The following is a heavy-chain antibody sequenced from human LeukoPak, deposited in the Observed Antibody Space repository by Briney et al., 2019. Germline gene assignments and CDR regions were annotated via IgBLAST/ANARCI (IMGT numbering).Heavy chain of an antibody. V-gene: IGHV4-38-2*02. D-gene: IGHD3-9*01. CDR3: GRGWEHFDWLSPFDY. J-gene: IGHJ4*02. Sequence: SETLSLTCSVSGYSISSRHFWGWIRQSPGKGLEWIGSIFHSGSTYHNPSLKSRVTISVDTSKNEFSLKLTSVTAADTAVYYCGRGWEHFDWLSPFDYWGQGTLVTVSS. CDR1: GYSISSRHF. CDR2: IFHSGST.